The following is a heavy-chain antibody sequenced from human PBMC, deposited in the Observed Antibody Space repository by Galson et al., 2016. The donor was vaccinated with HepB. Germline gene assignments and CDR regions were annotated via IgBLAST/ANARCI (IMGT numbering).Heavy chain of an antibody. Sequence: SVKVSCKASGYTFTSYGIHRVRQAPGQSLEWMGWINAGTGNTRYSQKLQARVTITRDTSANTAYMELTSLKSEDTAVYCCARSTVSSGTLYFDYWGQGTLVTVSS. CDR2: INAGTGNT. V-gene: IGHV1-3*01. CDR1: GYTFTSYG. D-gene: IGHD6-13*01. J-gene: IGHJ4*02. CDR3: ARSTVSSGTLYFDY.